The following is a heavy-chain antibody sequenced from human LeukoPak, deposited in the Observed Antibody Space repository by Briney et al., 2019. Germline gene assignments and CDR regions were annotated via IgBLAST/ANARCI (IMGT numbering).Heavy chain of an antibody. CDR2: IIPIFGTA. CDR1: GGTFSSYA. Sequence: SVKVSCKASGGTFSSYAISWVRQAPGQGLEWMGGIIPIFGTANYPQKFQGRVTITADESTSTAYMELSSLRSEDTAVYYCARGDRRDIVVDILTDHYGMDVWGKGTTVTVSS. CDR3: ARGDRRDIVVDILTDHYGMDV. D-gene: IGHD2-2*01. J-gene: IGHJ6*04. V-gene: IGHV1-69*13.